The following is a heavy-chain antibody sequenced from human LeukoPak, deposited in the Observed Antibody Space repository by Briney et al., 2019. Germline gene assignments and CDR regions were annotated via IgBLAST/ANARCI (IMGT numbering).Heavy chain of an antibody. CDR1: GGTFSSYA. V-gene: IGHV1-69*13. J-gene: IGHJ4*02. Sequence: ASVTVSCKASGGTFSSYAISWVRQAPGHGLEWIGGIIPIFGTANYAQKFQGRVTITADESTSTAYMELSSLRSEDTAVYYCAAVRYCSSTSCYYFDYWGQGTLVTVSS. CDR2: IIPIFGTA. CDR3: AAVRYCSSTSCYYFDY. D-gene: IGHD2-2*01.